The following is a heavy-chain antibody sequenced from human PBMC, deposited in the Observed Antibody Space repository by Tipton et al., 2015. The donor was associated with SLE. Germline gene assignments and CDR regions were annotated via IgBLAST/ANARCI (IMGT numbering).Heavy chain of an antibody. CDR2: IYTSGST. Sequence: TLSLTCTVSGGSISSYYWSWIRQPPGKGLEWIGYIYTSGSTNYNPSPKRRVTITVDTSKNQFSLKLSSVTAADTAVYYCARGLGGVTLHWFDPWGQGTLVTVSS. D-gene: IGHD3-16*01. J-gene: IGHJ5*02. CDR3: ARGLGGVTLHWFDP. CDR1: GGSISSYY. V-gene: IGHV4-4*08.